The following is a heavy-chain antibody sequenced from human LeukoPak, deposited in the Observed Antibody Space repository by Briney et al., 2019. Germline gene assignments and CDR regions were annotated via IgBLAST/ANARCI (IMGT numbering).Heavy chain of an antibody. CDR2: IIPIFGTA. D-gene: IGHD1-7*01. CDR1: GYTFTSYG. Sequence: SVKVSCKASGYTFTSYGISWVRQAPGQGLEWMGGIIPIFGTANYAQKFQGRVTITTDESTSTAYMELSSLRSEDTAVYYCARRTGTTLNNWFDPWGQGTLVTVSS. V-gene: IGHV1-69*05. J-gene: IGHJ5*02. CDR3: ARRTGTTLNNWFDP.